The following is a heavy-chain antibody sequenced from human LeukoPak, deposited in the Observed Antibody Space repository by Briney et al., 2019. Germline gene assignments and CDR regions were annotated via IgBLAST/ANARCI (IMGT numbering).Heavy chain of an antibody. Sequence: GGSLRLSCEVSGFTFGSYWMTWVRQAPGKGLEWVANINKDGSVSNYVESLKGRFTVSRDNAGNSLFLQMSSLRAEDTALYYCAKASNYDYLWGSQQIGYYFDHWGRGILVTVSS. D-gene: IGHD3-16*01. CDR2: INKDGSVS. CDR1: GFTFGSYW. CDR3: AKASNYDYLWGSQQIGYYFDH. J-gene: IGHJ4*02. V-gene: IGHV3-7*03.